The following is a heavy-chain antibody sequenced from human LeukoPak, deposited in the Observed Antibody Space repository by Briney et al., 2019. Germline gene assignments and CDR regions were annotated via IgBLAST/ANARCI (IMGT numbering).Heavy chain of an antibody. CDR1: GGAINNYY. J-gene: IGHJ4*02. D-gene: IGHD5-24*01. Sequence: SETLSLTCTVSGGAINNYYWSWIRQPPGKGLEWIGFTFYSGSTDYNPSLKSRVTMSVDTSKNQFSLKLKSVTPADTAIYYCTRDRRDGYNYVDVWGQGTLVTVSS. CDR2: TFYSGST. CDR3: TRDRRDGYNYVDV. V-gene: IGHV4-59*01.